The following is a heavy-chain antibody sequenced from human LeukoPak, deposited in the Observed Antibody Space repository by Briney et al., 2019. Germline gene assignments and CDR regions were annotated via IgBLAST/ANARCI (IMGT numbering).Heavy chain of an antibody. CDR1: GYTFTSYD. CDR2: MNPNSGNT. Sequence: ASVKVSCKASGYTFTSYDINWVRQATGQGLEWMGWMNPNSGNTGYAQKFQGRVTITRNTSISTAYMELSSLRSEDTAVYYCARQSDSSGYYCYFDYWGQGTLVTVSS. V-gene: IGHV1-8*03. D-gene: IGHD3-22*01. CDR3: ARQSDSSGYYCYFDY. J-gene: IGHJ4*02.